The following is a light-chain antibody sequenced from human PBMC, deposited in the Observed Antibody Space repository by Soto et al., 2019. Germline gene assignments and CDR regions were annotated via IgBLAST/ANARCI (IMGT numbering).Light chain of an antibody. CDR2: EVT. V-gene: IGLV2-23*02. CDR1: SSDVGSYHL. J-gene: IGLJ2*01. CDR3: SSYAGRDTLV. Sequence: QSVLTQPASVSGSPGQSITISCTGTSSDVGSYHLVSWYQHHPGKAPKLMIYEVTKRPSGVSDRFSGSKSGNTASLTISGLQAEDEADYSCSSYAGRDTLVFGGGTKLTVL.